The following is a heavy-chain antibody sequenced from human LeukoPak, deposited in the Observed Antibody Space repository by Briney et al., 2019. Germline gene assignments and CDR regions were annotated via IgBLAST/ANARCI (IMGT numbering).Heavy chain of an antibody. CDR1: GGSISSYY. Sequence: SETLSLTCTVSGGSISSYYWSWIRQPPGKGLEWIGYIYYSGSTNYNPSLKSRVTISVDTSKNQFSLKLGSVTAADTAVYYCARGGGNYWSFDYWGQGTLVTVSS. CDR3: ARGGGNYWSFDY. V-gene: IGHV4-59*01. CDR2: IYYSGST. J-gene: IGHJ4*02. D-gene: IGHD3-10*01.